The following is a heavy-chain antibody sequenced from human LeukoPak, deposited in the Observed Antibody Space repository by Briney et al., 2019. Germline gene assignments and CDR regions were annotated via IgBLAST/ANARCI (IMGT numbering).Heavy chain of an antibody. CDR2: ITTTSSAI. D-gene: IGHD7-27*01. CDR1: GFTFNNYN. V-gene: IGHV3-48*01. CDR3: AKEGFNWGSLDY. Sequence: GGSLRLSCAASGFTFNNYNMNWVRQAPGKGLEWVAYITTTSSAIYYAESVKGRFTISRDNGKKSLYLQMNSLRAEDTAVYYCAKEGFNWGSLDYWGQGTLVTVSS. J-gene: IGHJ4*02.